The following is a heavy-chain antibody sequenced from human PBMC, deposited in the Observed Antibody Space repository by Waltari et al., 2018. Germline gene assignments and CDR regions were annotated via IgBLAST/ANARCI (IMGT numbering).Heavy chain of an antibody. CDR1: GGSISSSSYY. CDR2: IYYSGST. CDR3: ARRGHIVVVPAYDY. J-gene: IGHJ4*02. V-gene: IGHV4-39*01. Sequence: QLQLQESGPGLVKPSETLSLTCTVSGGSISSSSYYWGWIRQPPGKGLEWIGSIYYSGSTYYNPSLTSRVTISVDTSKNQFSLKLSSVTAADTAVYYCARRGHIVVVPAYDYWGQGTLVTVSS. D-gene: IGHD2-2*01.